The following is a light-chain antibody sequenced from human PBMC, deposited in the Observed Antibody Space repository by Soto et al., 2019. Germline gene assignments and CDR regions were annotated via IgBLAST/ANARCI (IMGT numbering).Light chain of an antibody. CDR3: QQFNRSPFT. CDR2: TVS. V-gene: IGKV1-9*01. CDR1: QDIRSS. J-gene: IGKJ4*01. Sequence: DIQLTQSPSFLSASVGDRLTITCRASQDIRSSLAWYQQKPGKAPNLLNYTVSTLQSGVPSRFSGSRSGTESTLTISSLQPHHFATSYCQQFNRSPFTFGGGTKVEI.